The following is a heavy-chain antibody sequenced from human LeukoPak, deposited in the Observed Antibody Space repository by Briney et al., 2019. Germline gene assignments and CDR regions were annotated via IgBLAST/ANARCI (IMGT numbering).Heavy chain of an antibody. CDR3: ARGHNSSSSGFYYYYMDV. V-gene: IGHV3-66*01. CDR1: GFNVTGSD. D-gene: IGHD6-6*01. J-gene: IGHJ6*03. CDR2: VYSGGDT. Sequence: GGSLRLSCAVSGFNVTGSDMGWVRQAPGKGLEWVSVVYSGGDTYYANSVKGRFTISRDNAENSLYLQMNSLRAEDTAVYYCARGHNSSSSGFYYYYMDVWGRGTTVTVSS.